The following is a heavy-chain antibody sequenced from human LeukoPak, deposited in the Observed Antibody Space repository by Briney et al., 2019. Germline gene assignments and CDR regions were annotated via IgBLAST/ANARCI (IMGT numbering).Heavy chain of an antibody. J-gene: IGHJ3*02. CDR2: IYYSGST. Sequence: PSETLSLTCTVSGGSISSSSYYWGWIRQPPGKGLKWIGSIYYSGSTYYNPSLKSRVTISVDTSKNQFSLKLSSVTAADTAVYYCASSKGLAGAFDIWGQGTMVTVSS. D-gene: IGHD5-12*01. CDR1: GGSISSSSYY. CDR3: ASSKGLAGAFDI. V-gene: IGHV4-39*01.